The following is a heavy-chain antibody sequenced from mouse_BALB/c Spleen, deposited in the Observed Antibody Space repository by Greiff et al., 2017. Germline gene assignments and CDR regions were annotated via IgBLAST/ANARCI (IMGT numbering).Heavy chain of an antibody. V-gene: IGHV2-6-7*01. Sequence: VKLVESGPGLVAPSQCLSITCTVSGFSLTGYGVNWVRQPPGKGLEWLGLIWGDGSTDYNSALKSRLSISKDNSTSQVFLKMNSLQTDDTARYYCARDGPSYGSSYPWFAYWGQGTLVTVSA. J-gene: IGHJ3*01. CDR3: ARDGPSYGSSYPWFAY. CDR1: GFSLTGYG. CDR2: IWGDGST. D-gene: IGHD1-1*01.